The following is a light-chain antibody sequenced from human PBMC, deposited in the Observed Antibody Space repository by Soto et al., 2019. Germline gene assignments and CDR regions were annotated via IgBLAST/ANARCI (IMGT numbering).Light chain of an antibody. J-gene: IGKJ4*01. CDR3: QQRSSWLT. CDR1: QSFSSY. V-gene: IGKV3-11*01. Sequence: EILLTQSPATLSLSPGERVTLSCRASQSFSSYLAWYQQKPGQAPRLLIYGASNRATGIPARFSGSGSGTDFTLTISSLEPEDFAIYSCQQRSSWLTFGGGTKVDIK. CDR2: GAS.